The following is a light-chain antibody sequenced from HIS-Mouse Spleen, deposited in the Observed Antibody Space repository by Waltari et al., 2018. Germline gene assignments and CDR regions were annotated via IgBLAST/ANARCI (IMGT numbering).Light chain of an antibody. CDR1: SSNIGSNY. V-gene: IGLV1-47*01. Sequence: QSVLTQPPSASGTPGQRVTISCSGSSSNIGSNYVYWYQQPPGTAPKLLIYRNKQRPSGVPDRFSGSKSGTSASLAISGLRSEDEAYYYCAAWDDSLSGVFGGGTKLTVL. CDR2: RNK. J-gene: IGLJ2*01. CDR3: AAWDDSLSGV.